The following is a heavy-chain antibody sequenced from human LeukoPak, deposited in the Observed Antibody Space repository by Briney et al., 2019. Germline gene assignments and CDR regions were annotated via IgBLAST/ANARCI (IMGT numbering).Heavy chain of an antibody. J-gene: IGHJ4*02. D-gene: IGHD2-2*01. CDR1: GGSISSSSYY. CDR3: ARSIVPGTRKVDY. CDR2: IYSNGDT. Sequence: SETLSLTCTVSGGSISSSSYYWGWIRQPPGKGLERIGSIYSNGDTYYNPALKSRVTISVDTSKNQFSLKLRSVTAADTAVYYCARSIVPGTRKVDYWGQGTLVTVSS. V-gene: IGHV4-39*01.